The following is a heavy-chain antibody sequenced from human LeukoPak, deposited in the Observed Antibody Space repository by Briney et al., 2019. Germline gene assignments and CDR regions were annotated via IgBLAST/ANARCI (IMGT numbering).Heavy chain of an antibody. CDR2: ISAYNGNT. Sequence: ASVKVSCKASGYTFTSYGISWVRQAPGQGLEWMGWISAYNGNTNYAQKFQGRVTITADKSTSTAYMELSSLRSENTAVYYCARASYCSSTSCYYYYYGMDVWGQGTTVTVSS. V-gene: IGHV1-18*01. CDR1: GYTFTSYG. D-gene: IGHD2-2*01. J-gene: IGHJ6*02. CDR3: ARASYCSSTSCYYYYYGMDV.